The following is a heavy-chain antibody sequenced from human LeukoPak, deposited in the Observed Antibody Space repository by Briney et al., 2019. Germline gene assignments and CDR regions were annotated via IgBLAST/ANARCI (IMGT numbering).Heavy chain of an antibody. J-gene: IGHJ4*02. CDR2: ISSSDTFI. Sequence: GRSLRLSCATSGFTFSTYTMNWIRQAPGKGLEWVARISSSDTFIDYAESVKGRFTISRDNSKNSLYLQMNSLRAEDTAVYYCGRGFSIVPAGIPDYWGLGTLVTVSS. CDR3: GRGFSIVPAGIPDY. D-gene: IGHD2-2*02. CDR1: GFTFSTYT. V-gene: IGHV3-21*01.